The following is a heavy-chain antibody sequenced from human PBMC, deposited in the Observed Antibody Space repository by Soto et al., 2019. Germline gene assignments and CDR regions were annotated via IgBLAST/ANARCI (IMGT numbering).Heavy chain of an antibody. D-gene: IGHD2-2*02. V-gene: IGHV1-2*04. CDR2: INPNSGGT. CDR3: ARAPAPPIYSSSTSYYRVSRFDP. J-gene: IGHJ5*02. Sequence: ASVKVSCKASGYTFTGYYMHWVRQAPGQGLEWMGWINPNSGGTNYSQKFQGWVTMTRDTSISTAYMELSRLRSDDTAVYYCARAPAPPIYSSSTSYYRVSRFDPCGQRTLVTVSS. CDR1: GYTFTGYY.